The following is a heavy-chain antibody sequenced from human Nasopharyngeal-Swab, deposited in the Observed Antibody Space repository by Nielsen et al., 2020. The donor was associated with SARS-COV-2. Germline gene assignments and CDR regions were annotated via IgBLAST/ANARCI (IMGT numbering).Heavy chain of an antibody. CDR1: GYTFTNYG. J-gene: IGHJ6*04. V-gene: IGHV7-4-1*02. CDR2: INIKTGTQ. Sequence: ASVKVSCKASGYTFTNYGMNWVRQAPGQGLEWLGWINIKTGTQTYTQGLTGRFFFSFDTSVNTAYLQISGLRADDTAVYYCARWFYGMDVWGKGTTVTVSS. D-gene: IGHD3-22*01. CDR3: ARWFYGMDV.